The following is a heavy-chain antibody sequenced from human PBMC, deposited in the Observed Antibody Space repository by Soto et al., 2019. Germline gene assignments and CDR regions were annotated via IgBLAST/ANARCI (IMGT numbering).Heavy chain of an antibody. Sequence: ASVKVSCKASGYTFTSYGISWVRQAPGQGLEWMGWISAYNGNTNYAQKLQSRVTMTTDTSTSTAYMELRSLRSDDTAVYYCARGQDIVATITKEGRARTTDYWGQGTLVTVSS. V-gene: IGHV1-18*01. D-gene: IGHD5-12*01. CDR2: ISAYNGNT. CDR3: ARGQDIVATITKEGRARTTDY. J-gene: IGHJ4*02. CDR1: GYTFTSYG.